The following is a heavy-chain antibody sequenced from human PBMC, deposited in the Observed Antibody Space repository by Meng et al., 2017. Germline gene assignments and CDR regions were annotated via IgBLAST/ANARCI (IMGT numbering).Heavy chain of an antibody. CDR3: TTGRYYYGSGSYSDSYGMDV. V-gene: IGHV3-15*01. CDR2: IKSKTDGGTT. J-gene: IGHJ6*02. D-gene: IGHD3-10*01. CDR1: GFTFSNAW. Sequence: GESLKISCAASGFTFSNAWMSWVRQAPGKGLEWVGRIKSKTDGGTTDYAAPVKGRFTISRDDSKNTLYLQMNSLKTEDTAVYYCTTGRYYYGSGSYSDSYGMDVWGQGTMVTVSS.